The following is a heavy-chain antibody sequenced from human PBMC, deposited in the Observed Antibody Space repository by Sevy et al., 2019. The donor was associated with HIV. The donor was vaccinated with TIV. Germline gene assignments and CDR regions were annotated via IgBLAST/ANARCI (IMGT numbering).Heavy chain of an antibody. J-gene: IGHJ6*02. D-gene: IGHD6-6*01. CDR2: IRSKAYGGTT. CDR1: GFTFGDYA. Sequence: GGSPRLSCTASGFTFGDYAMSWFRQAPGKGLEWVGFIRSKAYGGTTEYAASVKGRFTISRDDSKSIAYLQMNSLKTEDTAVYYCTRDRWIAARHYYYGMDVWGQGTTVTVSS. CDR3: TRDRWIAARHYYYGMDV. V-gene: IGHV3-49*03.